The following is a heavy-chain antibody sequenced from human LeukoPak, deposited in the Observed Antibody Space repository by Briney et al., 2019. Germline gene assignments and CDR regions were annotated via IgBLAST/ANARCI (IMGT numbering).Heavy chain of an antibody. D-gene: IGHD5/OR15-5a*01. Sequence: SETLSLTCTVSGGSISSSSYYWGWIRQPPGKGLEWIGSIYYSGSTYYNPSLKSRVTISVDTSKNQFSLKLSSVTAADTAVYYCARVSTIFYYMDVWGKGTTVTVSS. CDR3: ARVSTIFYYMDV. CDR2: IYYSGST. V-gene: IGHV4-39*07. J-gene: IGHJ6*03. CDR1: GGSISSSSYY.